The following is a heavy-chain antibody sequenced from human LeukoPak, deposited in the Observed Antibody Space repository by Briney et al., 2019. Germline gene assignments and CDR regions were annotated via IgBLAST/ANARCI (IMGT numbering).Heavy chain of an antibody. Sequence: SETLSLTCAVYGGSFSGYYWSWIRQPPGKGLEWIGEINHSGSTNYNPSLKSRVTISVDTSRNQFSLKLSSVTAADTAVYYCARRAKRIAADYWGQGTLVTVSS. D-gene: IGHD2-15*01. V-gene: IGHV4-34*01. CDR3: ARRAKRIAADY. CDR2: INHSGST. J-gene: IGHJ4*02. CDR1: GGSFSGYY.